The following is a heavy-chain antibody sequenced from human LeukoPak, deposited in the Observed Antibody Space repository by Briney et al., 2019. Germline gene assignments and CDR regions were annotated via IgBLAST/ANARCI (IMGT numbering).Heavy chain of an antibody. Sequence: GASVKVSCKASGYTFTGYYMHWVRQAPGQGLEWMGRINPNSGGTNYAQKFQGRVTMTRDTSISTAYMELSRLTSDDTAVYYCARDPSDYASTGYLSYFDYWGPGTLVTVSS. CDR2: INPNSGGT. CDR3: ARDPSDYASTGYLSYFDY. V-gene: IGHV1-2*06. D-gene: IGHD3-22*01. CDR1: GYTFTGYY. J-gene: IGHJ4*02.